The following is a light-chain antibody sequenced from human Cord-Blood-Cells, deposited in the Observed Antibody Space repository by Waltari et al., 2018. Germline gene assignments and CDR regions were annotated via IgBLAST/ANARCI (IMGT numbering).Light chain of an antibody. CDR1: QSVSSN. CDR3: QQYNNWPLT. V-gene: IGKV3-15*01. Sequence: IVMTYYPASLSVSRAARATISCRASQSVSSNLAWYQQKPGQAPRLLIYGASTRATGIPARFSGSGSGTEFTLTISSLQSEDFAVYYCQQYNNWPLTFGGGTKVEIK. CDR2: GAS. J-gene: IGKJ4*01.